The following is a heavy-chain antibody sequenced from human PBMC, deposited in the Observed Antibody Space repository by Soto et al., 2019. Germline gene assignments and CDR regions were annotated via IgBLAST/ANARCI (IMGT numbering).Heavy chain of an antibody. D-gene: IGHD6-19*01. CDR2: IYYSGST. J-gene: IGHJ6*02. V-gene: IGHV4-59*01. CDR1: GGSISSYY. Sequence: SETLSLTCTVSGGSISSYYWIWVRQPPGKGLEWIGYIYYSGSTDFNPSLKSRVTISIDTSKNQFSLRLSSVTAADTAVYYCARGIAVAGGSYHYTMDVWGQGTTVTVSS. CDR3: ARGIAVAGGSYHYTMDV.